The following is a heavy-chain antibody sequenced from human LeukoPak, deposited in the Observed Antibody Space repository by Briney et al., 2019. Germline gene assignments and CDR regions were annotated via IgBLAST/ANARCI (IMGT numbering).Heavy chain of an antibody. Sequence: GGSLRLTCAASGLTFIDYAMHWVRQAPGKGLEWVSPMSGDGEKTYYAESVKGRFTFSRDNGKKSLFLQMSRLGDEDTAFYYCAKRADYSSGIFQHWGQGALVIVSS. V-gene: IGHV3-43*02. CDR2: MSGDGEKT. CDR1: GLTFIDYA. J-gene: IGHJ1*01. CDR3: AKRADYSSGIFQH. D-gene: IGHD3-10*01.